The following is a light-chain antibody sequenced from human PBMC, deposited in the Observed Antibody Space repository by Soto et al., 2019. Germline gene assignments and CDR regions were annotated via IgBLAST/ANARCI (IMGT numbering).Light chain of an antibody. CDR1: SSDVGGYNY. V-gene: IGLV2-11*01. CDR3: CSYAGTYAYV. CDR2: DVI. J-gene: IGLJ1*01. Sequence: QSALTQPRSVSGSPGQSVTISCTGTSSDVGGYNYVSWYQQHPGKAPKVMIYDVIKRPSGVPGRFSGSKSGNTASLTISGLQAEDEADYYCCSYAGTYAYVFGTGTKVTVL.